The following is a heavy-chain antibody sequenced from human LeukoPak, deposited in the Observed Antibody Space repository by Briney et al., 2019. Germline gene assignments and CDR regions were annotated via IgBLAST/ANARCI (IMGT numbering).Heavy chain of an antibody. CDR2: ISSGTYI. CDR3: ARDPGRSGGSCYSDY. D-gene: IGHD2-15*01. V-gene: IGHV3-21*01. J-gene: IGHJ4*02. CDR1: GFTFGSFS. Sequence: GGSLRLSCAASGFTFGSFSMTWVRQAPGKGLEWVSSISSGTYIYYADSVKGRFTISRDNAKNSLYLQMNSLRAEDTAVYYCARDPGRSGGSCYSDYWGQGTLVTVSS.